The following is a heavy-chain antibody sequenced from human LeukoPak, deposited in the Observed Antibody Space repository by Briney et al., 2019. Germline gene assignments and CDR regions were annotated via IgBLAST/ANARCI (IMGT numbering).Heavy chain of an antibody. J-gene: IGHJ4*02. V-gene: IGHV4-59*01. CDR1: GGSISSYY. CDR2: IYYSGST. D-gene: IGHD3-22*01. CDR3: ARDASNGYYFDY. Sequence: SETLSLTCTVSGGSISSYYWSWIRQSAGKGLEWIGYIYYSGSTKYNPSLKSRVTISVDTSKNQFSLKLSSVTAADTAVYYCARDASNGYYFDYWGQGILVTVSS.